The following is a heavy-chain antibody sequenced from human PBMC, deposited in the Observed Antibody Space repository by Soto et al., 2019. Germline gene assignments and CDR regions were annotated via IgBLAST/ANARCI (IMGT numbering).Heavy chain of an antibody. V-gene: IGHV3-30*02. Sequence: GGSMRLSCAALGFTFSSNGMPWVSQAPGKGREWVAVIWYEGSKKYYADSVKGRFTISRDNSKNTLYLQMSSLRAEDTALYYCVKDGTIGCPYFDDMDVWGQGTTVTVSS. CDR1: GFTFSSNG. CDR2: IWYEGSKK. J-gene: IGHJ6*02. CDR3: VKDGTIGCPYFDDMDV. D-gene: IGHD6-19*01.